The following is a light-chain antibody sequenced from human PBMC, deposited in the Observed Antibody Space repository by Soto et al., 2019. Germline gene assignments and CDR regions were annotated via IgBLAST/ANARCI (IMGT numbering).Light chain of an antibody. CDR1: QSVTNN. CDR3: QQYNNWPPWT. Sequence: EIVLTQSPATLSVSPGERATLSCRASQSVTNNLAWYQQRPGQSPRLIIYAASSRATGIPARFSGSGSGTEFTLTISSLQSEDFAVYYCQQYNNWPPWTFGQGTRVDI. J-gene: IGKJ1*01. V-gene: IGKV3-15*01. CDR2: AAS.